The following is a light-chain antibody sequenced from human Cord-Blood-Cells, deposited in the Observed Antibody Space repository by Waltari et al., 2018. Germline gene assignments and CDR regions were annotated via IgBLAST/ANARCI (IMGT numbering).Light chain of an antibody. CDR2: GNS. V-gene: IGLV1-40*01. Sequence: QSVLTQPPSVSGDPGHRATISCTGSSANIGSGYDVHWYQQLPGTAPKPLIYGNSNPPSGVPDRFSGSKSGTSASLAITGLQAEDEADYYCQSYDSSLSGVVFGGGTKLTVL. J-gene: IGLJ2*01. CDR3: QSYDSSLSGVV. CDR1: SANIGSGYD.